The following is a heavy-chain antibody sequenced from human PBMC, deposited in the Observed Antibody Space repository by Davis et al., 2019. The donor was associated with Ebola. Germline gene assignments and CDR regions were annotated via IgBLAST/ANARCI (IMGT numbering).Heavy chain of an antibody. Sequence: GGSLRLSCAASGFTFSSYAMHWVRQAPGKGLEWVAVISYDGSNKYYADSVKGRFTISRDNAKNSLYLQMNSLRAEDTAVYYCARALVQGVIPRRHYYYYGMDVWGQGTTVTVSS. J-gene: IGHJ6*02. CDR1: GFTFSSYA. CDR3: ARALVQGVIPRRHYYYYGMDV. D-gene: IGHD3-10*01. V-gene: IGHV3-30-3*01. CDR2: ISYDGSNK.